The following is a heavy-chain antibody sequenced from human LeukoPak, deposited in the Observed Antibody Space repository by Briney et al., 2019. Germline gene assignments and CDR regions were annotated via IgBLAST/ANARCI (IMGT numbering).Heavy chain of an antibody. CDR3: AKDSPYCGGDCYSFDY. D-gene: IGHD2-21*02. J-gene: IGHJ4*02. V-gene: IGHV3-23*01. CDR2: VSGSGGST. CDR1: GFTFSSYS. Sequence: GGSLRLSCAASGFTFSSYSMNWVRQAPGKGLEWVSLVSGSGGSTYYADSVKGRFTISRDNSKNTLFLQMNSLRAEDTAVYYCAKDSPYCGGDCYSFDYWGQGTLVTVSS.